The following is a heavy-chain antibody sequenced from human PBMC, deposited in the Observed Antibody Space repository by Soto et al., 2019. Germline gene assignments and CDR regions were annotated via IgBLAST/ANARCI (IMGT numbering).Heavy chain of an antibody. V-gene: IGHV3-74*01. Sequence: PGGSLRLSCAASGFTFSSYWMYWVRQAPGKGLVWVSRIKTDGSITSYEDSVKCRFTVSRDNARDMLYLQMNSLRAEATAVYYGAKDMNCVPEYWGQGTLVTVAS. J-gene: IGHJ4*02. CDR2: IKTDGSIT. D-gene: IGHD1-1*01. CDR1: GFTFSSYW. CDR3: AKDMNCVPEY.